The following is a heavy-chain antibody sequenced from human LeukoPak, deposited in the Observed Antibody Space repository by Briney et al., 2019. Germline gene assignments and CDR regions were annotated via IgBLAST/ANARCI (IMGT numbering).Heavy chain of an antibody. J-gene: IGHJ4*02. D-gene: IGHD6-13*01. CDR2: ISYDGSNK. V-gene: IGHV3-30*03. Sequence: GGSLRLSCAASGFTFSSYEMNWVRQAPGKGLERVAVISYDGSNKYYADSVKGRFTISRDNSKNTLYLQMNSLRAEDTAVYYCAVPKRGYSSSWFDYWGQGTLVTVSS. CDR1: GFTFSSYE. CDR3: AVPKRGYSSSWFDY.